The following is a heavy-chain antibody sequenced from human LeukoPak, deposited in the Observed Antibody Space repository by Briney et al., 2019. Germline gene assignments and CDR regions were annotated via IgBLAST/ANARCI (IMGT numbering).Heavy chain of an antibody. CDR3: ARWLGDYVWGSYFDY. Sequence: ASVKVSCKASGYTFINYGITWVRQAPGQGLEWMGRINPNSGGTNYAQKFQGRVTMTRDTSISTAYMELSRLRSDDTAVYYCARWLGDYVWGSYFDYWGQGTLVTVSS. V-gene: IGHV1-2*06. J-gene: IGHJ4*02. D-gene: IGHD3-16*01. CDR2: INPNSGGT. CDR1: GYTFINYG.